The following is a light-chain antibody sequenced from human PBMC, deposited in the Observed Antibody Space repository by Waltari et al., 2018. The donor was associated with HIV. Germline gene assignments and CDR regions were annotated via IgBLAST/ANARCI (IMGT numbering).Light chain of an antibody. J-gene: IGLJ2*01. CDR1: SGSFGSNF. V-gene: IGLV6-57*01. CDR2: EDD. CDR3: QSYDTTNRWI. Sequence: NLMLTQPRSVSESPGQTVTISCTRSSGSFGSNFVQWYQQRPGSSPPTVIFEDDQRPAGVPDRFSGSIDRSSNSAYLTISGLKPEDEADYYCQSYDTTNRWIFGGGTQLTVL.